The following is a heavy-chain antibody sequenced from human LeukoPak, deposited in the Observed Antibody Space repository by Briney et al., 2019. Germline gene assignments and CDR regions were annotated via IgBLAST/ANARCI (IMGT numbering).Heavy chain of an antibody. J-gene: IGHJ4*02. CDR3: ARAGAYRFDY. D-gene: IGHD3-16*01. CDR1: GFTFTDYW. Sequence: PGGSPRLSCAASGFTFTDYWMHWVRQAPGKGLVWVSIINTDTRGTYYADSVKGRFTISRDNAKNTLSLQMNSLRAEDTAVYYCARAGAYRFDYWGQGTLVTVSS. CDR2: INTDTRGT. V-gene: IGHV3-74*01.